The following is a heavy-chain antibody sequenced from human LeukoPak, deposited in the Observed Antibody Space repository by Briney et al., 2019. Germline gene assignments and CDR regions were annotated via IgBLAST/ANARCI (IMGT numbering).Heavy chain of an antibody. CDR1: GYTFTSYA. V-gene: IGHV1-3*01. CDR2: INAGNGNT. CDR3: ARRNRGQQLATGYYFDY. D-gene: IGHD6-13*01. J-gene: IGHJ4*02. Sequence: GASVKVSCKASGYTFTSYAMHWVRQAPGQRLEWMGWINAGNGNTKYSQKFQGRVTITRDTSASTAYMELSSLRSEDTAVYYCARRNRGQQLATGYYFDYWGQGTLVTVSS.